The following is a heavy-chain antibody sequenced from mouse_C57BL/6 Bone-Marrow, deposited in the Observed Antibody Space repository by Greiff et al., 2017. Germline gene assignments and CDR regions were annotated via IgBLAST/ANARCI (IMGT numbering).Heavy chain of an antibody. J-gene: IGHJ2*01. CDR3: ARDYGKGPYFDY. D-gene: IGHD2-1*01. Sequence: ESGPGLVKPSQSLSLTCSVTGYSITSGYYWNWIRQFPGNKLEWMGYISYDGSNNYNPSLKNRISITRDTSKNQFFLKLNSVTTEDTATYYCARDYGKGPYFDYWGQGTTLTVSS. CDR2: ISYDGSN. CDR1: GYSITSGYY. V-gene: IGHV3-6*01.